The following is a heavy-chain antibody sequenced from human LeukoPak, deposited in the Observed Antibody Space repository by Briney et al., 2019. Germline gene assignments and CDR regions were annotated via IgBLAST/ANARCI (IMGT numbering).Heavy chain of an antibody. V-gene: IGHV1-69*13. D-gene: IGHD3-16*02. CDR2: IIPIFGTA. J-gene: IGHJ5*02. CDR3: ASAPRGSVIPYELPAGP. Sequence: ASVKVSCKASGGTFSSYAISWVRQAPGQGLEWMGGIIPIFGTANYAQKFQGRVTITADESTSTAYMELSSLRSDDTAVYYCASAPRGSVIPYELPAGPWGQGTLVTVSS. CDR1: GGTFSSYA.